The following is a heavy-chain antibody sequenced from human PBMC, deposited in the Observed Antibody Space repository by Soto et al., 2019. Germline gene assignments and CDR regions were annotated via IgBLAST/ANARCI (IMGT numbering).Heavy chain of an antibody. J-gene: IGHJ6*02. CDR2: INYSGTT. CDR1: GGSFSSDSFI. D-gene: IGHD1-26*01. CDR3: ARDHKWDGMDV. Sequence: QVQLQESGPGLVKPSQTLSLTCSVSGGSFSSDSFIWSWVRQFPGKGLEWIGYINYSGTTYYNPSLRSRITMSVDTSKNQFSLNLSSVTAADTAVYYCARDHKWDGMDVWVQGTTVTVSS. V-gene: IGHV4-31*03.